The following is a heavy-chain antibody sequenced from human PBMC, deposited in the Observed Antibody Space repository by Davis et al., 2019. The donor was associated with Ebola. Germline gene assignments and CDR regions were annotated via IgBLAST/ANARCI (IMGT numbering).Heavy chain of an antibody. J-gene: IGHJ3*02. V-gene: IGHV1-18*04. CDR1: GFTVSSNH. CDR3: ARGPSYDSGVIGAFDI. D-gene: IGHD4-17*01. CDR2: ISGHSDNP. Sequence: GGSLRLSCAASGFTVSSNHMSWVRQAPGEGPEWMGWISGHSDNPKYAPKVQDRVTVTTDRSTNTAYLELRSLRSDDTAVYYCARGPSYDSGVIGAFDIWGQGTTVTVSS.